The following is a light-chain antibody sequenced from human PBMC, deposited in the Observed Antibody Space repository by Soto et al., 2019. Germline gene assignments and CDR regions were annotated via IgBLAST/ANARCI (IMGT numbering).Light chain of an antibody. CDR1: QGISSY. Sequence: DIQLTQSPSFLSASVGDRVTITCRASQGISSYLAWYQQKPGKAPKLLIYAASSLQSGVPSRFSGSGSGTDFTFTISSLQPEDFATYYCQQSGSPITFGQGTRLEIK. J-gene: IGKJ5*01. V-gene: IGKV1-9*01. CDR2: AAS. CDR3: QQSGSPIT.